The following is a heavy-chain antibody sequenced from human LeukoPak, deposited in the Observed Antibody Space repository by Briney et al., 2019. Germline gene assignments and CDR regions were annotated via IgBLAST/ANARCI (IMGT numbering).Heavy chain of an antibody. J-gene: IGHJ3*02. CDR2: IRYDGTNK. V-gene: IGHV3-30*02. CDR3: AKEQEEKTAFDI. Sequence: GGSLRLSCAASGITFSNYGVHWVRQAPGKGLEWVAFIRYDGTNKYYADSVKGRFTISRDNSKNTLYLQMNSLRAEDTAVYYCAKEQEEKTAFDIWGQGTMVTVSS. CDR1: GITFSNYG.